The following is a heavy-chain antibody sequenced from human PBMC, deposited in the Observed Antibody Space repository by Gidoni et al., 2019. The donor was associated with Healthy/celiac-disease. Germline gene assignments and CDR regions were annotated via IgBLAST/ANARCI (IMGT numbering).Heavy chain of an antibody. CDR1: GFPFDDYA. CDR3: AKDSGDYDTGLDY. CDR2: ISWNSGSI. J-gene: IGHJ4*02. D-gene: IGHD3-22*01. V-gene: IGHV3-9*01. Sequence: EVQLVESGGGLVQPGRSLRLSCAASGFPFDDYAMHWVRQAPGKGLGWVSGISWNSGSIGYADSVKGRFTISRDNAKNSLYLQMNSLRAEDTALYYCAKDSGDYDTGLDYWGQGTLVTVSS.